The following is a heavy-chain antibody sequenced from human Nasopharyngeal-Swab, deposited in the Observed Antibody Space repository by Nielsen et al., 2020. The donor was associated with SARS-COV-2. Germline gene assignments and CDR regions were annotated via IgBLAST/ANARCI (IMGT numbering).Heavy chain of an antibody. V-gene: IGHV3-48*04. CDR2: ISSSSSTI. Sequence: GESLKISCAASGFTFSSYSMNWVRQAPGKGLEWVSYISSSSSTIYYADSVKGRFTISRDNAKNSLYLQMNSLRAEDTAVYYCARDRATPSPGCYYYGMDVWGQGTTVTVSS. CDR3: ARDRATPSPGCYYYGMDV. CDR1: GFTFSSYS. J-gene: IGHJ6*02. D-gene: IGHD6-19*01.